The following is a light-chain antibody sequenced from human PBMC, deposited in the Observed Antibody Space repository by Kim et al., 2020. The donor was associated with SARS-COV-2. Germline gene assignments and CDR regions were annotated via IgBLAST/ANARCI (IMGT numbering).Light chain of an antibody. CDR1: QSISSY. V-gene: IGKV1-39*01. J-gene: IGKJ1*01. Sequence: DIQMTQSPSSLSASVGDRVTITCRASQSISSYLNWYQQKPGKAPKLLIYAASSLQSGVPSRFSGSGSGTEFTLTISSLQPEDFATYYCQQNYSTPRTFGQGTKVDIK. CDR2: AAS. CDR3: QQNYSTPRT.